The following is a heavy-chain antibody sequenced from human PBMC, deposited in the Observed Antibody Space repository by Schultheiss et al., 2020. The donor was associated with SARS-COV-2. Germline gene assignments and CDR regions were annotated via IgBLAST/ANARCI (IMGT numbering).Heavy chain of an antibody. CDR1: GFTVSSNY. V-gene: IGHV3-53*05. CDR2: ISGSGGST. J-gene: IGHJ6*02. CDR3: ARALYDYVWGSQGIYYYGMDV. Sequence: GGSLRLSCAASGFTVSSNYMSWVRQAPGKGLEWVSAISGSGGSTYYADSVKGRFTISRDNSKNTLYLQMNSLRAEDTAVYYCARALYDYVWGSQGIYYYGMDVWGQGTTVTVSS. D-gene: IGHD3-16*01.